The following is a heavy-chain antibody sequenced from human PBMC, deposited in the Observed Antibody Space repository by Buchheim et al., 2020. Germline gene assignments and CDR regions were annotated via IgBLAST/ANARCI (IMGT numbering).Heavy chain of an antibody. CDR2: IYYSGNT. Sequence: QLQLQESGPGLVKPSETLSLTCSVSGASISSSTYYWGWIRQPPGKGLEWIASIYYSGNTYYNPSPKSRVNISVATSKNQFSLMLSSVTTADTAVYYCARLTDYWGQGTL. V-gene: IGHV4-39*01. J-gene: IGHJ4*02. CDR3: ARLTDY. CDR1: GASISSSTYY.